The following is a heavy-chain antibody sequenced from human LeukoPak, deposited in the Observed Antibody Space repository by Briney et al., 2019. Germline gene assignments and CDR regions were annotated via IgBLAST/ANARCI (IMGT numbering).Heavy chain of an antibody. CDR3: AKGGMDFWTTYAWFSYFDY. J-gene: IGHJ4*02. V-gene: IGHV3-30*18. CDR1: GFTFSSYG. Sequence: GGSLRLSCAASGFTFSSYGMHWVRQAPGKGLEWVAVISYDGSNKYYADSVKGRLTISRDNSKNTLYLQMNSLRAEDTAVYYCAKGGMDFWTTYAWFSYFDYWGQGTLVTVSS. CDR2: ISYDGSNK. D-gene: IGHD3/OR15-3a*01.